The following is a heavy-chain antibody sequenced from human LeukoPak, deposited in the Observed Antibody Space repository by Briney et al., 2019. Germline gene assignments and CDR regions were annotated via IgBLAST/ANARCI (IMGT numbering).Heavy chain of an antibody. Sequence: SETLSLTCTVSGGSISSSSYYWGWIRQPPGKGLEWIGSIYYSGSTYYNPSPKSRVTISVDTSKNQFTLKLSSVTAADTAVYYCASIDNNRVNWGQGTLVTVSS. D-gene: IGHD2/OR15-2a*01. CDR2: IYYSGST. CDR3: ASIDNNRVN. CDR1: GGSISSSSYY. V-gene: IGHV4-39*06. J-gene: IGHJ4*02.